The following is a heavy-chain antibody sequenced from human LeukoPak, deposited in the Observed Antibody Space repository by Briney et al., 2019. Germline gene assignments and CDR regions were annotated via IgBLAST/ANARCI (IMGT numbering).Heavy chain of an antibody. J-gene: IGHJ4*02. CDR2: ISAYNGNT. CDR3: ARGSPPSFYDFWSGYPYYFDY. V-gene: IGHV1-18*01. Sequence: ASVKVSCKASGYTFTSYGISWVRQAPGQGLEWMGWISAYNGNTNYAQKLQGRVTMTTDTSTSTAYMELRSLRSDDTAVYYCARGSPPSFYDFWSGYPYYFDYWGQGTLVTVSS. CDR1: GYTFTSYG. D-gene: IGHD3-3*01.